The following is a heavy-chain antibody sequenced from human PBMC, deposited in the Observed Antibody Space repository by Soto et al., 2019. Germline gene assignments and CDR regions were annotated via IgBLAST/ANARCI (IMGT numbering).Heavy chain of an antibody. J-gene: IGHJ4*02. CDR1: GFTFSTYW. CDR3: ARDKSGWLDY. Sequence: GGSLRLSCAASGFTFSTYWMSWARQAPGKGLEWVAHINQDGSTNYHVDSVKGRFTISRDNARNSLYLQMNSLRAEDTAVYYCARDKSGWLDYWAPGTLVTVSS. V-gene: IGHV3-7*01. D-gene: IGHD3-9*01. CDR2: INQDGSTN.